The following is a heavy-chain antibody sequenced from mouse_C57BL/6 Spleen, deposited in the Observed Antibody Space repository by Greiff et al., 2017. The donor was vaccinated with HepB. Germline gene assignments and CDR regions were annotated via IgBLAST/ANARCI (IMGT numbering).Heavy chain of an antibody. V-gene: IGHV5-4*03. CDR1: GFTFSSYA. J-gene: IGHJ3*01. D-gene: IGHD2-4*01. Sequence: DVMLVESGGGLVKPGGSLKLSCAASGFTFSSYAMSWVRQTPEKRLEWVATISDGGSYTYYPDNVKGRFTISRDNAKNNLYLQMSHLKSEDTAMYYCARGRAYDYVLAWFAYWGQGTLVTVSA. CDR2: ISDGGSYT. CDR3: ARGRAYDYVLAWFAY.